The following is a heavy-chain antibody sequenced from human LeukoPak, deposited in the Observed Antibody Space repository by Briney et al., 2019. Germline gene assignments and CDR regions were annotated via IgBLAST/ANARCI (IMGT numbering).Heavy chain of an antibody. J-gene: IGHJ2*01. V-gene: IGHV3-23*01. Sequence: PGGSLRLSCAASGFTFSSYAMSWVRQAPGKGLEWVSAISGSGGSTYYADSVKGRFTISRDNSKSTLYLQMNSLRAEDTAVYYCANRPWGSYWYFDLWGRGTLVTVSS. CDR3: ANRPWGSYWYFDL. D-gene: IGHD7-27*01. CDR1: GFTFSSYA. CDR2: ISGSGGST.